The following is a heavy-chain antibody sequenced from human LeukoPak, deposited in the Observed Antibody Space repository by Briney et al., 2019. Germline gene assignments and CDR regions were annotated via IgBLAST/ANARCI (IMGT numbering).Heavy chain of an antibody. D-gene: IGHD5-12*01. CDR2: IHYSGTT. Sequence: SETLSLTCTVSGGFISSYYWSWIRQPPGKGLEWIGYIHYSGTTNYNPSLKSRVTISLDTSRNQFSLKLRSVTTADTAVYYCARRRVYSGSGEFDFWGQGTLVTVSS. CDR1: GGFISSYY. J-gene: IGHJ4*02. CDR3: ARRRVYSGSGEFDF. V-gene: IGHV4-59*01.